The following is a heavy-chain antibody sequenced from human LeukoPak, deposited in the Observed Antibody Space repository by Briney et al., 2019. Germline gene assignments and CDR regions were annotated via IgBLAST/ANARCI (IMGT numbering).Heavy chain of an antibody. V-gene: IGHV3-30*02. Sequence: QPGGSLRLSCAASGFTFSSYGMHWVRQAPGKGLEWVAFIRYDGSNKYYADSVKDRFTISRDNSKNTLYLQMNSLRAEDTAVYYCAKDIPGQRNMDVWGKGTTVTISS. CDR2: IRYDGSNK. J-gene: IGHJ6*03. CDR3: AKDIPGQRNMDV. CDR1: GFTFSSYG.